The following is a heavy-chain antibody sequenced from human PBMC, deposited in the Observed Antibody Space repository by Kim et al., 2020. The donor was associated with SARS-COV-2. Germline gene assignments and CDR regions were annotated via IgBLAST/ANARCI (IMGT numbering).Heavy chain of an antibody. CDR1: GFTVSSNY. CDR3: ARVWERYFDPKGWRYFDY. Sequence: GGSLRLSCAASGFTVSSNYMSWVRQAPGKGLEWVSVIYSGGSTYYADSVKGRFTISRDNSKNTLYLQMNSLRAEDTAVYYCARVWERYFDPKGWRYFDYWGQGTLVTVSS. J-gene: IGHJ4*02. CDR2: IYSGGST. V-gene: IGHV3-53*01. D-gene: IGHD3-9*01.